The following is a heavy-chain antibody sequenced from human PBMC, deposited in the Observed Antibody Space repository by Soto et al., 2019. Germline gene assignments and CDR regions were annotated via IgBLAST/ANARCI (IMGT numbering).Heavy chain of an antibody. Sequence: PSETLSLTCTVPGGSISSSSYYWGWIRQPPGKGLEWIGSIYYSGSTYYNPSLKSRVPISVDTSKNQFSLKLSSVTAADTAVYYFARHVRGGYYTTNWFDPWGQGTLVTVSS. CDR1: GGSISSSSYY. CDR3: ARHVRGGYYTTNWFDP. D-gene: IGHD3-10*01. V-gene: IGHV4-39*01. J-gene: IGHJ5*02. CDR2: IYYSGST.